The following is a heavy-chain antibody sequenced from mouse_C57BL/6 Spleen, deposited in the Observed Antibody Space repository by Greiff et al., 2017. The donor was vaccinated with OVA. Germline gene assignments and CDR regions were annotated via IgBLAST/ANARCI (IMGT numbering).Heavy chain of an antibody. D-gene: IGHD6-5*01. CDR2: ISSGGDYI. CDR3: TRDPMAMDY. Sequence: EVQLVESGEGLVKPGGSLKLSCAASGFTFSSYAMSWVRQTPEKRLEWVAYISSGGDYIYYADTVKGRFTLARDNARNTLYLRMSSLKSEDTAMYYCTRDPMAMDYWGQGTSVTVSS. CDR1: GFTFSSYA. J-gene: IGHJ4*01. V-gene: IGHV5-9-1*02.